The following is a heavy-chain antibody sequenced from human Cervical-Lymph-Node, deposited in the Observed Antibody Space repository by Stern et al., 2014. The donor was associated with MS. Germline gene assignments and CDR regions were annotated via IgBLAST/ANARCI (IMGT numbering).Heavy chain of an antibody. J-gene: IGHJ4*02. V-gene: IGHV2-70*04. D-gene: IGHD6-19*01. CDR3: ARLGAVGGLDF. Sequence: QITLKESGPALLRPTETLRLTCTFSGFSLSTTGMRVSWLRQPPGQALEWLARIAWAAENFSHTTLKSTVTISKDTSKNHVVLTMTNVDPVDTATYYVARLGAVGGLDFWGQGTLVTVSS. CDR2: IAWAAEN. CDR1: GFSLSTTGMR.